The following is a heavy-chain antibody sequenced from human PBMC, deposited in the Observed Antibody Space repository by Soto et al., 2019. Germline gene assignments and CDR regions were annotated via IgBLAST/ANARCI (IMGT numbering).Heavy chain of an antibody. J-gene: IGHJ6*02. Sequence: PGESLKISCKGSGYTFTDYWIGWVRQLPGKCLEWMGIIYPGDSDTRYSPSFQGHVTITVDKSTNTAYLQWNTLRASDTAMYYCARHISNIRYYYYAMDVWGQGTTVTVSS. D-gene: IGHD4-4*01. CDR3: ARHISNIRYYYYAMDV. V-gene: IGHV5-51*01. CDR2: IYPGDSDT. CDR1: GYTFTDYW.